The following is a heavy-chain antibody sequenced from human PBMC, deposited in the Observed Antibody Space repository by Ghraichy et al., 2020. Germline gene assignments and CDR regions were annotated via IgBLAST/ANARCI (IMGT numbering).Heavy chain of an antibody. CDR1: GGSINSYS. Sequence: SETLSLSCNVSGGSINSYSWCWIRQPPGKGLEWIGYLHHSGQSFYNPSLKSRVTISLDTSKNQLSLRVTSVTAADTAVYFCASQKWLGNGMDVWGRGTTVTISS. J-gene: IGHJ6*02. D-gene: IGHD6-19*01. CDR2: LHHSGQS. CDR3: ASQKWLGNGMDV. V-gene: IGHV4-59*01.